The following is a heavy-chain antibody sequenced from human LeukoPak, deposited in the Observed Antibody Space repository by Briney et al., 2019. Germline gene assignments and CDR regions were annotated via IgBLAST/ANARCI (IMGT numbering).Heavy chain of an antibody. V-gene: IGHV3-30*01. Sequence: GGSLRLSCAASGFTFSSYAMHWVRQAPGKGLEWVAVMSYDGSNKYYADSVKGRFTISRDNSKNTLYLQMNSLRAEDTALYYCARDPTGYYDSSYLDYWGQGTLVTVSS. CDR2: MSYDGSNK. CDR1: GFTFSSYA. D-gene: IGHD3-22*01. CDR3: ARDPTGYYDSSYLDY. J-gene: IGHJ4*02.